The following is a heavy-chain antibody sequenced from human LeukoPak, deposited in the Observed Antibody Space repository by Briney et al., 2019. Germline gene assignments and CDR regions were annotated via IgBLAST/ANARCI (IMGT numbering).Heavy chain of an antibody. V-gene: IGHV3-30*18. CDR1: GFTFSSYG. CDR2: ISYDGSNK. J-gene: IGHJ5*02. CDR3: AKGGSGTGGWFDP. Sequence: GGSLRLSCAASGFTFSSYGMHWVRQAPGKGLEWVAVISYDGSNKYYADSVKGRFTISRDNSKNTLYLQMNSLRAEDTAVYYCAKGGSGTGGWFDPWAREPWSPSPQ. D-gene: IGHD3-10*01.